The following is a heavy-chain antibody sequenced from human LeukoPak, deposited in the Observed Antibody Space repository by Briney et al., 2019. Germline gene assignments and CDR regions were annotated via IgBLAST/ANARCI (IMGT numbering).Heavy chain of an antibody. CDR2: IYSGGST. V-gene: IGHV3-53*01. Sequence: GGSLRLSCAASGFTVSSNYMSWVRQAPGKGLEWVSVIYSGGSTYYADSVKGRFTISTDNSKNTLYLQMNSLRAEDTAVYYCARVQWLVGKSFDYWGQGTLVTVSS. CDR3: ARVQWLVGKSFDY. D-gene: IGHD6-19*01. CDR1: GFTVSSNY. J-gene: IGHJ4*02.